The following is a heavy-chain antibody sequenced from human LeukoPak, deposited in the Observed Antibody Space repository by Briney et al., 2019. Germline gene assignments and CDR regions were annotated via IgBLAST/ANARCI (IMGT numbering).Heavy chain of an antibody. V-gene: IGHV4-59*01. D-gene: IGHD4-17*01. Sequence: PSETLSLTCTVSGDSISNYYWSWIRQSPGKGLEWIGYIYHSGSINYKSSLKSRVTMSRDTSKNQLSLKLSSVTAADTAVYYCARAGYGDYRWGQGTLVTVSS. CDR1: GDSISNYY. J-gene: IGHJ5*02. CDR3: ARAGYGDYR. CDR2: IYHSGSI.